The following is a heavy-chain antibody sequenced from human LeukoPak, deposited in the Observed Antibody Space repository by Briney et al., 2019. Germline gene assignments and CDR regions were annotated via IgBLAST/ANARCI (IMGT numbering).Heavy chain of an antibody. Sequence: SETLSLTCTVSGGSISSSSYYWGWIRQPPGKGLEWIGSIYYSGSTYYNPSLKSRVTISVDTSKNQFSLKLSSVTAADTAVYYCARDSLDPMVRGVNDGNYYYYGMDVWGQGTTVTVSS. CDR1: GGSISSSSYY. CDR3: ARDSLDPMVRGVNDGNYYYYGMDV. J-gene: IGHJ6*02. V-gene: IGHV4-39*07. D-gene: IGHD3-10*01. CDR2: IYYSGST.